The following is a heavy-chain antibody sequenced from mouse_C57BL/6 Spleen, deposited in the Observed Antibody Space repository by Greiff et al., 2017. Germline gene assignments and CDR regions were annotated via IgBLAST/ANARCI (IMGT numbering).Heavy chain of an antibody. V-gene: IGHV1-18*01. CDR3: ARGETAQALFDY. CDR1: GYTFTDYN. J-gene: IGHJ2*01. CDR2: INPNNGGT. Sequence: VQLQQSGPELVKPGASVKIPCKASGYTFTDYNMDWVKQSHGKSLEWIGDINPNNGGTIYNQKFKGKATLTVDKSSSTAYMELCSLTSEDTAVYYCARGETAQALFDYWGQGTTLTVSS. D-gene: IGHD3-2*02.